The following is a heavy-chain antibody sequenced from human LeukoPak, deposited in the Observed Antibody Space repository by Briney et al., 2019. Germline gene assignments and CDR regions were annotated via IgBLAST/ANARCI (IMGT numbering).Heavy chain of an antibody. J-gene: IGHJ6*02. CDR1: GFTLSSYS. D-gene: IGHD3-10*01. CDR2: ISSSSSTI. CDR3: ARDWAMVRGVIDV. Sequence: GGSLRLSCAASGFTLSSYSMNWVRQAPGKGLEWVSYISSSSSTIYYADSVKGRFTISRDNARNSLYLQMNSLRAEDTAVYYCARDWAMVRGVIDVWGQGTTVTVSS. V-gene: IGHV3-48*04.